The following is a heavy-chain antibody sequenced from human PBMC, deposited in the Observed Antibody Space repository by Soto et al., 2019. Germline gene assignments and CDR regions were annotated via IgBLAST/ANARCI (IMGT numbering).Heavy chain of an antibody. J-gene: IGHJ3*02. D-gene: IGHD2-15*01. V-gene: IGHV1-2*04. Sequence: ASVKVSCKASGYTFTGYYMDWVRQAPGQGLEWMGWINPNSGGTNYAQKFQGWVTMTRDTSISTAYMELSRLRSDDTAVYYCARGRLGYCSGGSCYPSGAFDIWGQGTMVTVS. CDR3: ARGRLGYCSGGSCYPSGAFDI. CDR2: INPNSGGT. CDR1: GYTFTGYY.